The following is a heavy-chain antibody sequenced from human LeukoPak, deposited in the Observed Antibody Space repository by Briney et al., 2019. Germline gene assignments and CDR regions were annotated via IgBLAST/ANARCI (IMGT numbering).Heavy chain of an antibody. CDR2: ISSSGSTI. D-gene: IGHD6-13*01. J-gene: IGHJ5*02. CDR3: ARDGAYSSSWVWFDP. Sequence: PGGSLRLSCAASGXTFSSYEMNWVRQAPGKGREWVSYISSSGSTIYYADSVKGRFTISRDNAKNSLYLQMNSLRAEDTAVYYCARDGAYSSSWVWFDPWGQGTLVTVSS. CDR1: GXTFSSYE. V-gene: IGHV3-48*03.